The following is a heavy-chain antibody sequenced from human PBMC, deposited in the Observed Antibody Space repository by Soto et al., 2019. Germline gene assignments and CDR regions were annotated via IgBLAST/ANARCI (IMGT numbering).Heavy chain of an antibody. Sequence: GGSLRLSCAASGFTFSNAWMSWVRQAPGKGLEWVGRIKSKTDGGTTDYAAPVKGRFTISRDDSKNTLYLQMNSLKTEDTAVYYCTTEGRITIFGVVIIEGYWGQGTLVTVSS. D-gene: IGHD3-3*01. CDR3: TTEGRITIFGVVIIEGY. V-gene: IGHV3-15*01. CDR1: GFTFSNAW. J-gene: IGHJ4*02. CDR2: IKSKTDGGTT.